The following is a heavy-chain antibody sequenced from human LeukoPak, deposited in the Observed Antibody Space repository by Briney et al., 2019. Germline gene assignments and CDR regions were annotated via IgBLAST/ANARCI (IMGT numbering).Heavy chain of an antibody. Sequence: PSETLSLTCPVSGGSISSYHWSWIRQPAGKGLEWIGRIYTSGSTNYNPSLKSRVTMSVDTSKNQFSLKLSSVTAADTAVYYCARVGYSSGWYFDLWGRGTLVTVSS. CDR1: GGSISSYH. V-gene: IGHV4-4*07. CDR3: ARVGYSSGWYFDL. D-gene: IGHD6-19*01. CDR2: IYTSGST. J-gene: IGHJ2*01.